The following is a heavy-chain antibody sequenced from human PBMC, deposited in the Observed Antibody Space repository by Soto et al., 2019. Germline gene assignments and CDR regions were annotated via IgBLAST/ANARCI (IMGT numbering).Heavy chain of an antibody. D-gene: IGHD3-16*01. CDR3: ARFPFRGESPAGFDY. J-gene: IGHJ4*02. CDR2: IYYSGST. Sequence: SETLSLTCTVSGGSISSGGYYWSWIRQHPGKGLEWIGYIYYSGSTYYNPSLKSRVTISVDTSKNQFSLKLSSVTAADTAVYYCARFPFRGESPAGFDYWGQGTLVTVSS. V-gene: IGHV4-31*03. CDR1: GGSISSGGYY.